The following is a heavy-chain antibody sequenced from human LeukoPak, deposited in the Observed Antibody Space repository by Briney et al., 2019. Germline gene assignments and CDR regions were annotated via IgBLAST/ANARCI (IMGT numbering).Heavy chain of an antibody. V-gene: IGHV4-39*01. CDR2: IYYSGST. Sequence: PSETLSLTCTVSGGSISSSSYYWGWIRQPPGKGLEWIGSIYYSGSTYYNPSLKSRVTISVDTSKNQFSLKLSSVTAADTAVYYCARGRAVFSVVRGVPFDYWGQGTLVTVSS. J-gene: IGHJ4*02. CDR3: ARGRAVFSVVRGVPFDY. CDR1: GGSISSSSYY. D-gene: IGHD3-10*01.